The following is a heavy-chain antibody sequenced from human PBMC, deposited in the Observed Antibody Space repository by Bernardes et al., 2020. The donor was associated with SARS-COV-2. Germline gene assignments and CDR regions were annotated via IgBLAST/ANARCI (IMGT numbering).Heavy chain of an antibody. D-gene: IGHD4-17*01. J-gene: IGHJ4*02. CDR2: IYPGDSDT. Sequence: GESLKISCKGSGYSFTSYWIGWVRQIPGKGLEWMGIIYPGDSDTKYSPSFEGQVTISADKSISTTYLQWSSLKASDTAMYYCARRKDDYGDDCWGQGTLVTVSS. CDR1: GYSFTSYW. CDR3: ARRKDDYGDDC. V-gene: IGHV5-51*01.